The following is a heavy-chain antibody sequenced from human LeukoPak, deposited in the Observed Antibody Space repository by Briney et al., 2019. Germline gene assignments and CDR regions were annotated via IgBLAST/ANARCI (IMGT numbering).Heavy chain of an antibody. Sequence: PGASVKVSCKASGYTFTSYYMHWVRQAPGQGLEWIGIINPSGGSTSYAQKFQGRVTMTRDTSTSTVYMELSSLRSEDTAVYYCARAQGYYYDSSVSWFDPWGQGTLVTVSS. CDR3: ARAQGYYYDSSVSWFDP. CDR1: GYTFTSYY. J-gene: IGHJ5*02. V-gene: IGHV1-46*01. CDR2: INPSGGST. D-gene: IGHD3-22*01.